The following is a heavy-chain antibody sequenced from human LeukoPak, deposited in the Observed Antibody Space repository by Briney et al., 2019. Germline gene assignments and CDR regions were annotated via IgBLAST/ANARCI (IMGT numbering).Heavy chain of an antibody. CDR1: GGSFSGYY. CDR3: ARGRETNENRYCSSTSCYVGGFDY. V-gene: IGHV4-34*01. CDR2: INHSGST. D-gene: IGHD2-2*01. Sequence: SETLSLTCAVYGGSFSGYYWSWIRPPPGKGLEWIGEINHSGSTNYNPSLKSRVTISVDTSKNQFSLKLSSVTAADTAVYYCARGRETNENRYCSSTSCYVGGFDYWGQGTLVTVSS. J-gene: IGHJ4*02.